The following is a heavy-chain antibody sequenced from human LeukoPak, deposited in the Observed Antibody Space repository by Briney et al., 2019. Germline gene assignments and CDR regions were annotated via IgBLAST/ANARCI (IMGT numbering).Heavy chain of an antibody. Sequence: GGSLRLSCVASGFTFSNYAMTWVRQAPGKGLEMASGIYGDDDKTVYGDAVKGRFTISRDNSKNTLFLQMNRLRADDTAVYYCAKTQGYYDAWGQGALVTVSS. CDR1: GFTFSNYA. D-gene: IGHD2-15*01. V-gene: IGHV3-23*01. CDR3: AKTQGYYDA. CDR2: IYGDDDKT. J-gene: IGHJ5*02.